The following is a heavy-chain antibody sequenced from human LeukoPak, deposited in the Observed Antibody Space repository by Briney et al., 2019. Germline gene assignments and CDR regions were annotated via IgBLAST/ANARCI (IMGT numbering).Heavy chain of an antibody. CDR1: GFTFSNYG. V-gene: IGHV3-33*01. CDR2: IWYDGSKE. J-gene: IGHJ3*02. Sequence: PGGSLRLSCAASGFTFSNYGMHWVRQAPGKGLEWVAVIWYDGSKEYYVDSVKGRFTISRDNSKNTLFLQMNSLRVEDTALYYCARVRSVGGNPHAFNIWGQGTMVTVSS. D-gene: IGHD4-23*01. CDR3: ARVRSVGGNPHAFNI.